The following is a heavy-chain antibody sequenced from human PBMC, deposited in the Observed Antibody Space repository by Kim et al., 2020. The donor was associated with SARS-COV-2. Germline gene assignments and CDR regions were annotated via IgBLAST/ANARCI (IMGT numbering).Heavy chain of an antibody. V-gene: IGHV3-15*01. D-gene: IGHD6-13*01. Sequence: DYAAPVKGRFTISRDDSKNTLYLQMNSLKTEDTAVYYCTTDLRIAAAGGIWGQGTMVTVSS. CDR3: TTDLRIAAAGGI. J-gene: IGHJ3*02.